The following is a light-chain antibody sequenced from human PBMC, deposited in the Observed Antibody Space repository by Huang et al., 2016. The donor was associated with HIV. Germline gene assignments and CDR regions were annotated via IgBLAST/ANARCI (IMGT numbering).Light chain of an antibody. J-gene: IGKJ4*01. CDR1: QTSTSSY. Sequence: EIVLTQSPGTLSLSPGERATLSCRASQTSTSSYLAWYQMTPGQAPRLLIYGASSRATGIPDRCSGSGSGTDFTLTITRVEPEDFAVYYCQQYGESSPVTFGGGTKVEIK. CDR3: QQYGESSPVT. CDR2: GAS. V-gene: IGKV3-20*01.